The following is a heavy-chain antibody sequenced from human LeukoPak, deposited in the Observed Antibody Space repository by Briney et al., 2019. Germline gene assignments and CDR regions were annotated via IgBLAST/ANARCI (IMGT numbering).Heavy chain of an antibody. CDR2: IWSDGNIK. Sequence: GGSLRLSCTASGFIFKNYGMHWVRQTPGKGLEWLAVIWSDGNIKYYADSVKGRFSISRDNFKNLLYLQMSGLRAEDTAVYYCARVGSGSYFLDALDIWGQGTMVTVSS. CDR3: ARVGSGSYFLDALDI. D-gene: IGHD1-26*01. V-gene: IGHV3-33*01. CDR1: GFIFKNYG. J-gene: IGHJ3*02.